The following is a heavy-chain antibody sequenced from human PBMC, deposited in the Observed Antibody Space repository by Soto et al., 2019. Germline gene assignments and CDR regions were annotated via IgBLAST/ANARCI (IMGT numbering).Heavy chain of an antibody. CDR3: ARDLAVAGTVWFDP. Sequence: PSETLSVTCTVSGGSISSGGYYWSWIRQHPGKGLEWIGYIYYSGSTYYNPSLKSRVTISVDTSKNQFSLKLSSVTAADTAVYYCARDLAVAGTVWFDPWGQGTLVTVSS. CDR1: GGSISSGGYY. D-gene: IGHD6-19*01. J-gene: IGHJ5*02. CDR2: IYYSGST. V-gene: IGHV4-31*03.